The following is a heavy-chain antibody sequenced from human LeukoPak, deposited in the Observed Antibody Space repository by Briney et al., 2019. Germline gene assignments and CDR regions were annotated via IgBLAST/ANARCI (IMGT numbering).Heavy chain of an antibody. D-gene: IGHD3-10*01. CDR2: ISAYNGNT. Sequence: ASVKVSCKASGYTFTSYGISWVRQAPGQGLEWMGWISAYNGNTNYAQKLQGRVTMTTDTSTSTAYMELRSLRPDDTAVYYCARQEYYYGSGTDAFDIWGQGTMVTVSS. V-gene: IGHV1-18*01. J-gene: IGHJ3*02. CDR1: GYTFTSYG. CDR3: ARQEYYYGSGTDAFDI.